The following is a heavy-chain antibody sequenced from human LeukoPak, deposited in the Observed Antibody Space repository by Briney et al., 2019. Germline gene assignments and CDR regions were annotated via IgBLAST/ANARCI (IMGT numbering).Heavy chain of an antibody. Sequence: GGSLRLSCAASGFTFSDYYMSWVRQAPGNGLQWVSYISSSGSTIYYADSVKGRFTISRDNAKNSLYLQMNSLRVEDTAVYCCARASSGTYSETDYWGQRTLVTVSS. D-gene: IGHD1-26*01. J-gene: IGHJ4*02. V-gene: IGHV3-11*04. CDR1: GFTFSDYY. CDR3: ARASSGTYSETDY. CDR2: ISSSGSTI.